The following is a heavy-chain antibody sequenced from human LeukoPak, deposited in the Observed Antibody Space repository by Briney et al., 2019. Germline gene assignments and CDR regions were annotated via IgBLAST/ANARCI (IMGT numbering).Heavy chain of an antibody. CDR3: ASIYSSGYYPIGY. V-gene: IGHV4-59*01. CDR2: IYYSGST. CDR1: GGSISSYY. J-gene: IGHJ4*02. D-gene: IGHD6-19*01. Sequence: SETLSLTCTVSGGSISSYYGSWIRQPPGKGLEWIGYIYYSGSTNYNPSLKSRVTIYLDTSKSQFSLKLRSVTAADTAVYYCASIYSSGYYPIGYWGQGTLVTVSS.